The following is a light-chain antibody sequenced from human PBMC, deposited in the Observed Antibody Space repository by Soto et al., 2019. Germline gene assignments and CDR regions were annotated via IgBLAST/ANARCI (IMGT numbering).Light chain of an antibody. CDR1: KLGNKH. Sequence: SYELTQPPSVSVSPGHAASITCSGDKLGNKHACWYQQKPGQSPVLVIYQDNKRPSGIPERFSGSNSGNTATLTISGTQAMDEADYYCQAWDSSTVVFGGGTKVTVL. CDR3: QAWDSSTVV. V-gene: IGLV3-1*01. CDR2: QDN. J-gene: IGLJ2*01.